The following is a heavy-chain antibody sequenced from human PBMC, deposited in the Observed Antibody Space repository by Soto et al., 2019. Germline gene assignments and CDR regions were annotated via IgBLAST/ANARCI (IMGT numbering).Heavy chain of an antibody. Sequence: QVQLQESGPGLVKPSETLSLTCTVSGGSISSYYWSWIRQPQGKGLEWIGYIYYSGSTNYHPSLKSRVTISVDTSKNQFSLKLSSVTAADTAVYYCASSYYYDSSGYSTPPYFDYWGQGTLVTVSS. CDR1: GGSISSYY. D-gene: IGHD3-22*01. V-gene: IGHV4-59*01. J-gene: IGHJ4*02. CDR3: ASSYYYDSSGYSTPPYFDY. CDR2: IYYSGST.